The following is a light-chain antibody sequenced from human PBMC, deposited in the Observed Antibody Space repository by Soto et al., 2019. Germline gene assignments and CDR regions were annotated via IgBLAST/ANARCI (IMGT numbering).Light chain of an antibody. J-gene: IGKJ1*01. CDR1: QSVSSN. CDR3: QQYGSSPPRT. CDR2: GAS. Sequence: EIVVTQSPATLSVSPGERATLSCRSSQSVSSNLAWYQQKPGQAPRLLIYGASSRATGIPDRFSGSGSGTDFTLTISRLEPEDFAVYYCQQYGSSPPRTFGQGTKVDIK. V-gene: IGKV3-20*01.